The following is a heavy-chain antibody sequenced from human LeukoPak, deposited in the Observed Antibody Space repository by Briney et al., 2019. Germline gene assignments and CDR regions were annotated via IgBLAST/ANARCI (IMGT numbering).Heavy chain of an antibody. CDR1: GYTFTGYY. Sequence: ASVKVSCKASGYTFTGYYMHWVRQAPGQGLEWMGGIIPIFGTANYAQKFQGRVTITADESTSTAYMELSSLRSEDTAVYYCARDRSLTDYGDYRAYFDYWGQGTLVTVSS. V-gene: IGHV1-69*13. J-gene: IGHJ4*02. CDR3: ARDRSLTDYGDYRAYFDY. CDR2: IIPIFGTA. D-gene: IGHD4-17*01.